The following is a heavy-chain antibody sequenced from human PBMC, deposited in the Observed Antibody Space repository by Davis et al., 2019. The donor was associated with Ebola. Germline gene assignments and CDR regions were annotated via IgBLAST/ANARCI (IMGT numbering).Heavy chain of an antibody. CDR3: ATHPLGGTTGDAAFDI. V-gene: IGHV4-31*03. D-gene: IGHD4-17*01. Sequence: PSETLSLTCTVSGGSISSGGYYWSWIRQHPGKGLEWIGYIYYSGSTYYNPSLKSRVTISVDTSKNQFSLKLSSVTAADTAVYYCATHPLGGTTGDAAFDIWGQGTMVTVSS. CDR2: IYYSGST. J-gene: IGHJ3*02. CDR1: GGSISSGGYY.